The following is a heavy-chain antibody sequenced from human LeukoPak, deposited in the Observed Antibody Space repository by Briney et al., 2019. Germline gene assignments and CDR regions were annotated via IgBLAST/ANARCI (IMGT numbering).Heavy chain of an antibody. CDR3: ARDGDMRTTTIFGVVLG. CDR1: GFTFSSYT. D-gene: IGHD3-3*01. J-gene: IGHJ4*02. Sequence: GGSLRLSCAASGFTFSSYTMNWVRQAPGKGPEWVSYISGSSRTIYYADSVKGRFTISRDNSKNTLYLQMNSLRAEDTAVCYCARDGDMRTTTIFGVVLGWGQGTLVTVSS. V-gene: IGHV3-48*01. CDR2: ISGSSRTI.